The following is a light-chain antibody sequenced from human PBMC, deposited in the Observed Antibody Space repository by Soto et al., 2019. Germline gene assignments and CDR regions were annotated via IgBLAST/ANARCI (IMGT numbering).Light chain of an antibody. V-gene: IGKV1-39*01. CDR2: AAS. CDR1: QTISTY. Sequence: DILMTQSPSSLSASVGDRVTITCRASQTISTYLNWYQQKPGKAPKLLIYAASSLHSGVPSRFSGSGYGTDFTLTVSSLQPEDFATYYCQQSHGIPYTFGQGTRLEIK. J-gene: IGKJ2*01. CDR3: QQSHGIPYT.